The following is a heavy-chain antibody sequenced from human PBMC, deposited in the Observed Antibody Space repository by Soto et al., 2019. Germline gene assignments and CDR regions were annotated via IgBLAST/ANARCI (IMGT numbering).Heavy chain of an antibody. V-gene: IGHV4-39*01. CDR3: ATRIAAAGEH. CDR1: GGSISSSSYY. D-gene: IGHD6-13*01. CDR2: IYYSGSS. Sequence: SETLSLTCTGSGGSISSSSYYWGGIRQPPGKGLEVIGSIYYSGSSYYNPSLKSGGTISVDTSTTQFSLKLSSVTAADTDVYYCATRIAAAGEHWGQGTLVTVSS. J-gene: IGHJ4*02.